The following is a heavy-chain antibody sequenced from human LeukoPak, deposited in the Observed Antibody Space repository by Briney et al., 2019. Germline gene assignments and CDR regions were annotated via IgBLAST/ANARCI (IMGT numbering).Heavy chain of an antibody. V-gene: IGHV4-59*02. CDR1: RASVKTYS. Sequence: SETLSLTCTVSRASVKTYSWSWVRQTPGKGLEWIGYVSYTGNANYNPSLKSRVTISVDTSKNQFSLNLSSVTAADTAVYYCAKGGPEASAGLSWFDPWGQGTLVTVSS. CDR2: VSYTGNA. D-gene: IGHD1-14*01. CDR3: AKGGPEASAGLSWFDP. J-gene: IGHJ5*02.